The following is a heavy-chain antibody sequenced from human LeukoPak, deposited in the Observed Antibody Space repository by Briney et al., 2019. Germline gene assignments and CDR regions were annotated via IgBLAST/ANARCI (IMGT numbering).Heavy chain of an antibody. D-gene: IGHD6-19*01. CDR1: GGSISSSSYY. Sequence: SETLSLTCTVSGGSISSSSYYWGWIRQPPGKGLEWIGSIYYSGSTYYNPSLKSRVTISVDTSKNQFSLKLSSVTAADTAVYYCATSIAVAGTEGFDYWGQGTLVTVSS. V-gene: IGHV4-39*07. J-gene: IGHJ4*02. CDR2: IYYSGST. CDR3: ATSIAVAGTEGFDY.